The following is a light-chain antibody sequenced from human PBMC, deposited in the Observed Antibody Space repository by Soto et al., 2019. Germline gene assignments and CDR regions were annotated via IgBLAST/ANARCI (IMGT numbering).Light chain of an antibody. J-gene: IGLJ2*01. CDR1: SSNIGYSY. Sequence: QSVLTQPPSASGTPGQRVTISCSGSSSNIGYSYVYWYQQLPGTAPKLLIYRDYQRPSGVPDRFSGSKSGTSASLAISGLXXXXXXXXYCGTWDDSLIGVLFGGGTQLTVL. CDR3: GTWDDSLIGVL. V-gene: IGLV1-47*01. CDR2: RDY.